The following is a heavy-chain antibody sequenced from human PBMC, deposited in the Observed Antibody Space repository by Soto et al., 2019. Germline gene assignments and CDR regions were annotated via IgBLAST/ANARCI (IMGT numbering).Heavy chain of an antibody. CDR2: KPYTGSP. Sequence: PXETLSLTFSVSGYSVSRGSYHWSWIRQPPGKGLEWIGFKPYTGSPDYNPSLKSRVVISIDRSKNQFSLKLSSVTATDTAVYFCAKVGWGGDSWGQGTLVTVSS. CDR3: AKVGWGGDS. CDR1: GYSVSRGSYH. J-gene: IGHJ4*02. V-gene: IGHV4-61*01. D-gene: IGHD7-27*01.